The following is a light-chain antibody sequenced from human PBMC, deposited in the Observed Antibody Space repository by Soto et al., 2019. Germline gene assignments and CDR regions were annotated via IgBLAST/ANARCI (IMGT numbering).Light chain of an antibody. J-gene: IGLJ1*01. CDR1: SSNIGAGYD. CDR2: VNN. V-gene: IGLV1-40*01. Sequence: QSVLTQPPSVSGAPGQRVTISCTGSSSNIGAGYDVHWYQQLPGTAPKLLIYVNNNRPSGVPDRFSGSKSGTSASLAITGLQAEDEADYYCQSYDSSLVYVFGTGTKVTVL. CDR3: QSYDSSLVYV.